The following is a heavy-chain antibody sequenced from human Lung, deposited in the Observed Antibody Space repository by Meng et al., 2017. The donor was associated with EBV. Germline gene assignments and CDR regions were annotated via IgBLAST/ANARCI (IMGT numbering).Heavy chain of an antibody. Sequence: QVELREAGPALVKPWETLSLTCGIYGESFSDFHWSWVRQPPGRGLEWIGDIKQSGTTNYNSTLKSRVTISIDTSKKQFSLELTSVTAADTAMYYCARLADGPTSPWGQGIMVTVSS. J-gene: IGHJ5*02. CDR1: GESFSDFH. D-gene: IGHD3-16*01. V-gene: IGHV4-34*01. CDR2: IKQSGTT. CDR3: ARLADGPTSP.